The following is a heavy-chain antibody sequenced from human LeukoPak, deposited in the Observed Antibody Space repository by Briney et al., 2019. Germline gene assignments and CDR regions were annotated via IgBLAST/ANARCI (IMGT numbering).Heavy chain of an antibody. CDR3: ARAGVAAAGPQNYYYYYMDV. Sequence: ASVKVSCKASGYTFTSYYMHWVRQAPGQGLEWMGWINPNSGGTNYAQKFQGRVTMTRDTSISTAYMELSRLRSDDTAVYYCARAGVAAAGPQNYYYYYMDVWGKGTTVTTSS. J-gene: IGHJ6*03. V-gene: IGHV1-2*02. CDR2: INPNSGGT. CDR1: GYTFTSYY. D-gene: IGHD6-13*01.